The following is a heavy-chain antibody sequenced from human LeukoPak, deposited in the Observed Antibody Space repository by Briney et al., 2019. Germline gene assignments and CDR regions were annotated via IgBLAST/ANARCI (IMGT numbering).Heavy chain of an antibody. Sequence: SQTLSLTCTVSGGSISSGGYYWSWIRQPPGKGLEWIGYIYHSGSTYYNPSLKSRVTISVDRSKNQFSLKLSSVTAADTAVYYCATLQYSSGWSDYWGQGTQVTVSS. D-gene: IGHD6-19*01. CDR1: GGSISSGGYY. CDR2: IYHSGST. J-gene: IGHJ4*02. V-gene: IGHV4-30-2*01. CDR3: ATLQYSSGWSDY.